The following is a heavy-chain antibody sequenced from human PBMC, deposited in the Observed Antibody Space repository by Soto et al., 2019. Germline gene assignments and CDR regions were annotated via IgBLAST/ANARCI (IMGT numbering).Heavy chain of an antibody. J-gene: IGHJ4*02. CDR1: GYTFTSYG. CDR2: ISAHNGNT. Sequence: QVYLVQSGAEVKKPGASVKVSCKGSGYTFTSYGITLVRQAPGQGLEWMGWISAHNGNTDYAQKLQGRVTVTRDTSTTTAYMELSSLRSDDTPVYYCARGKYADYWGQGALVTVSS. D-gene: IGHD2-2*01. CDR3: ARGKYADY. V-gene: IGHV1-18*01.